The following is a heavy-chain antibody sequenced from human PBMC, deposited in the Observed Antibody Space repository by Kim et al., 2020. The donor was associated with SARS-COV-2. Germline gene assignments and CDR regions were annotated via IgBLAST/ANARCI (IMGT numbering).Heavy chain of an antibody. Sequence: GGSLRLSCATSGFTFSSYAMNWVRQTPGKGLEWLSSTTGSGETTYYADSVRGRFTVSRDNRKNTVFLEMHSLRPDDTAIYYCAKGEEASGLPNTYLDYWG. J-gene: IGHJ4*01. CDR3: AKGEEASGLPNTYLDY. CDR1: GFTFSSYA. V-gene: IGHV3-23*01. CDR2: TTGSGETT. D-gene: IGHD6-19*01.